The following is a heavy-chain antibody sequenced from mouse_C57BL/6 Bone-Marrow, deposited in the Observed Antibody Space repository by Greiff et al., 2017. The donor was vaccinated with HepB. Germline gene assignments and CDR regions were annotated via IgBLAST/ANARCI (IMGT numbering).Heavy chain of an antibody. Sequence: QVQLQQPGAELVKPGASVKLSCKASSYTFTSYWMHWVKQRPGQGLEWIGMIHPNSGSTNYNEKFKSKATLTVDKSSSTAYMQLSSLTSEDSAVYYCARKGPYDYDAWFAYWGQGTLVTVSA. CDR2: IHPNSGST. V-gene: IGHV1-64*01. CDR1: SYTFTSYW. CDR3: ARKGPYDYDAWFAY. D-gene: IGHD2-4*01. J-gene: IGHJ3*01.